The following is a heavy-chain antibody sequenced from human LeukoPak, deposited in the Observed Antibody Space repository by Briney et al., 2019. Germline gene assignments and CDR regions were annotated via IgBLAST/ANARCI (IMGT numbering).Heavy chain of an antibody. CDR3: ARAVVVVPVLFDP. CDR2: IYYSGST. D-gene: IGHD2-2*01. J-gene: IGHJ5*02. CDR1: GGSISSHD. V-gene: IGHV4-59*11. Sequence: PSETLSLTCTVSGGSISSHDWSWIRQPPGKGLEWIGYIYYSGSTNYNPSLKSRVTISVDTSKNQFSLKLSSVTAADTAVYYCARAVVVVPVLFDPWGQGTLVTVSS.